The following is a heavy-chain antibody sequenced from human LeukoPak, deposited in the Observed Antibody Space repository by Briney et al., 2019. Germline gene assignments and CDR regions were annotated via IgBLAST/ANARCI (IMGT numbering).Heavy chain of an antibody. Sequence: ASVKVSCKASGYTFTSYYMHWVRQAPGQGLEWMGIINPSGGSTSYAQKFQGGVTMTRDTSTSTVYMELSSLRSEDTAVYYCASSGTAAEYFQHWGQGTLVTVSS. CDR2: INPSGGST. D-gene: IGHD1-1*01. CDR3: ASSGTAAEYFQH. CDR1: GYTFTSYY. J-gene: IGHJ1*01. V-gene: IGHV1-46*01.